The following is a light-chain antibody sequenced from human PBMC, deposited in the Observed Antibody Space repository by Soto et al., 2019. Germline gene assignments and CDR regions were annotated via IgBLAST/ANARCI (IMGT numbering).Light chain of an antibody. J-gene: IGKJ5*01. Sequence: EIVLTQSPATLSSFPGDRVTLSCRASQYINTRLAWYQHRPGQAPRLLIYQTSIRAAGTPARFSASGTGTDFTLTISSLEPEDFAVYYCQQRSNWPLTFGQGTRLEI. CDR3: QQRSNWPLT. CDR2: QTS. CDR1: QYINTR. V-gene: IGKV3-11*01.